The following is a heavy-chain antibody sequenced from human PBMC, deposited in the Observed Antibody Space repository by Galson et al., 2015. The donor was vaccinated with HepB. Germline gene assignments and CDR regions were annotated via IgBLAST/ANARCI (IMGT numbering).Heavy chain of an antibody. D-gene: IGHD5-18*01. Sequence: QSGAEVKEPGESLKISCQGSGYTFTNHWIGWVRQMPGKGLEWMGIIYPSDPDIRYSSSFRGQVTISADKSINTAYLQWSSLKASDTAMYYCAKSPGGYSYAPFDYWGQGTPVTVST. CDR3: AKSPGGYSYAPFDY. CDR1: GYTFTNHW. J-gene: IGHJ4*02. CDR2: IYPSDPDI. V-gene: IGHV5-51*01.